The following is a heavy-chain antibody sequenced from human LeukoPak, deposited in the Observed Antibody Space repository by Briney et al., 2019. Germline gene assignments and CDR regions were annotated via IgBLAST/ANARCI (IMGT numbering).Heavy chain of an antibody. CDR2: IIPIFGTA. CDR3: ARRAIAARLVITNYFDY. V-gene: IGHV1-69*13. D-gene: IGHD6-6*01. CDR1: GGTFSSYA. J-gene: IGHJ4*02. Sequence: SVKVSCKASGGTFSSYAISWVRQAPGQGLEWMGGIIPIFGTANYAQKFQGRVTITADESTSTACMELSSLRSEDTAVYYCARRAIAARLVITNYFDYWGQGTLVTVSS.